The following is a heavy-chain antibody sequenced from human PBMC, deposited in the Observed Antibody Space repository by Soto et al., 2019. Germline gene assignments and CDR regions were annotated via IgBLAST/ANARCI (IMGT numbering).Heavy chain of an antibody. CDR2: ISAYNGNT. CDR1: GYTFTSYG. J-gene: IGHJ4*02. CDR3: AAHCSGGSCSPNHYFEY. V-gene: IGHV1-18*01. Sequence: ASLKVSCKTSGYTFTSYGISCVRHTNGQGLEWMGWISAYNGNTNYAQKLQGRVTMTTDTSTSTAYMELRSLRSDDTAVYYCAAHCSGGSCSPNHYFEYWGQGTLVTVSS. D-gene: IGHD2-15*01.